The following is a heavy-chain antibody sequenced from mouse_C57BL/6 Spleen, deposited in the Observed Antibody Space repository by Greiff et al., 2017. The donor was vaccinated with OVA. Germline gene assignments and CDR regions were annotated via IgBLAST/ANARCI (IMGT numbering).Heavy chain of an antibody. V-gene: IGHV1-50*01. J-gene: IGHJ4*01. CDR2: IDPSDSYT. CDR1: GYTFTSYW. Sequence: QVQLQQPGAELVKPGASVKLSCKASGYTFTSYWMQWVKQRPGQGLEWIGEIDPSDSYTNYNQKFKGKATLTVDTSSSTAYMQLSSLTSEDSAVYYCATQGAMDYWGQGTSGTVSS. CDR3: ATQGAMDY.